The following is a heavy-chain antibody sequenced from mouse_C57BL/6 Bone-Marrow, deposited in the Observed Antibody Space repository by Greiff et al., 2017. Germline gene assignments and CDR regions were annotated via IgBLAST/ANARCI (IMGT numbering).Heavy chain of an antibody. CDR2: INPNNGGT. V-gene: IGHV1-26*01. D-gene: IGHD2-3*01. CDR1: GYTFTDYY. Sequence: VQLQQSGPELVKPGASVKISCKASGYTFTDYYMNWVKQSHGKSLEWIGDINPNNGGTSYNQKFKGKATLTVDKSSSTAYMELRSLTSEDSAVYYCARGEDGPPYAMDYWGQGTSVTVSS. CDR3: ARGEDGPPYAMDY. J-gene: IGHJ4*01.